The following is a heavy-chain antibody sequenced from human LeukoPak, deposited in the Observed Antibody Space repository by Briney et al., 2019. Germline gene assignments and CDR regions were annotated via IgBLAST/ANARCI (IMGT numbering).Heavy chain of an antibody. CDR1: GYTFTSFD. D-gene: IGHD5-18*01. J-gene: IGHJ6*03. V-gene: IGHV1-8*01. Sequence: GASVKVSCKASGYTFTSFDINWVRQATGQGLEWMGWMNPNSGNTGYAQKFQGRVTMTRNTSISTAYMELSSLRSEDTAVYYCARARRIQLWFAYYYYMDVWGKGTTVTISS. CDR2: MNPNSGNT. CDR3: ARARRIQLWFAYYYYMDV.